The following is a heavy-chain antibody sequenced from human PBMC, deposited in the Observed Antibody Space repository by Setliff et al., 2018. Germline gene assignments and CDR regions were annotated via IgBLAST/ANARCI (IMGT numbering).Heavy chain of an antibody. CDR3: ARVGQLLDYYYYYYMDV. CDR2: IYTTGST. V-gene: IGHV4-61*01. J-gene: IGHJ6*03. Sequence: PSETLSLTCTVSGGSISSGSYYWSWIRQPPGKGLECIGYIYTTGSTNYNPSLKSRVTISVDTSKNQFSLKLSSVTAADTAVYYCARVGQLLDYYYYYYMDVWGKGTTVTVSS. D-gene: IGHD2-2*01. CDR1: GGSISSGSYY.